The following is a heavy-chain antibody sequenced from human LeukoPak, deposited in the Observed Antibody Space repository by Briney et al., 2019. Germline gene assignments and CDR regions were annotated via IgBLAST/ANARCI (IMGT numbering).Heavy chain of an antibody. CDR1: RGSISSGSYY. J-gene: IGHJ3*02. CDR2: IYTSGNT. Sequence: PSQTLSLTCTVSRGSISSGSYYWNWIRQPAGKGLEWIGRIYTSGNTNYNPSLKSRVTISVDTSKNQFSLKLSSVTAADTAVYYCARCIAVAGSAFDIWGQGTMVTVSS. V-gene: IGHV4-61*02. CDR3: ARCIAVAGSAFDI. D-gene: IGHD6-19*01.